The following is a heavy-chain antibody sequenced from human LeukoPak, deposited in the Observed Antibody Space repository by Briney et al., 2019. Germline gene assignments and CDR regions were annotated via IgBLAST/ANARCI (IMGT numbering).Heavy chain of an antibody. Sequence: SETLSLTCAVYGGSFSGYYWSWIRQPPGKGLEWIGAINHSGSTNYNPSLKSRVTISVATSKNQFSLKLSSVTAADTAVYYCARRKRGYSSSWYTNAFDIWGQGTMVTVSS. J-gene: IGHJ3*02. D-gene: IGHD6-13*01. CDR1: GGSFSGYY. CDR3: ARRKRGYSSSWYTNAFDI. V-gene: IGHV4-34*01. CDR2: INHSGST.